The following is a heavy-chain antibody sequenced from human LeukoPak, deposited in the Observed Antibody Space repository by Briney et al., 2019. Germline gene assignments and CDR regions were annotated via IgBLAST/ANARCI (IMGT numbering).Heavy chain of an antibody. CDR3: AGRELLGYSYGLRTFNI. CDR2: IYSGGIYNDGTT. J-gene: IGHJ3*02. Sequence: PGGSLRLSCAASGFTVSSNYMSWVRQAPGKGLEWVSVIYSGGIYNDGTTNYGDSVKGRFTISRDNSKNTLYLQMNSLRAEDTAVYYCAGRELLGYSYGLRTFNIWGQGTTVTVSS. V-gene: IGHV3-66*04. CDR1: GFTVSSNY. D-gene: IGHD5-18*01.